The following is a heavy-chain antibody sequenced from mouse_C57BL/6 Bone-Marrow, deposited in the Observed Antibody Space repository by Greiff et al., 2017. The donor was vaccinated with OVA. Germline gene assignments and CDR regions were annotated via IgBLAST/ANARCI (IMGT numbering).Heavy chain of an antibody. Sequence: GGSMKLSCVASGFTFSNYWMNWVRQSPEKGLEWVAQIRLKSDNYATHYAESVKGRFTISRDDSKSSVYLQMNNLRAEDTGIYYCTVKTAQATGNYFDYWGQGTTLTVSS. CDR2: IRLKSDNYAT. CDR3: TVKTAQATGNYFDY. CDR1: GFTFSNYW. V-gene: IGHV6-3*01. D-gene: IGHD3-2*02. J-gene: IGHJ2*01.